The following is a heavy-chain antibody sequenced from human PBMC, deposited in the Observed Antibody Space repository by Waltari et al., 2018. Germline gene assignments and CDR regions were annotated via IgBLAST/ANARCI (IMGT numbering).Heavy chain of an antibody. CDR1: GFTFSRYW. CDR2: INPGGTAT. V-gene: IGHV3-21*04. D-gene: IGHD3-3*01. CDR3: AKEADTGYGFGF. J-gene: IGHJ4*02. Sequence: ELQLVESGGGMAKPGGYLRLSCVASGFTFSRYWMNWVRQAPGKGLEWVSAINPGGTATYYADSMKGRLAISRDNSKNTLSLQMNSLSAEDTALYYCAKEADTGYGFGFWGQGVLVTVSS.